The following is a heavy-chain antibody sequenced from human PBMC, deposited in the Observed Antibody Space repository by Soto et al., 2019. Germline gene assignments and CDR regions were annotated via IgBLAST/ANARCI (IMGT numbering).Heavy chain of an antibody. V-gene: IGHV3-23*01. CDR3: AKDRGGITIFGVVTRGLDY. J-gene: IGHJ4*02. Sequence: EVQLLESGGGLVQPGGSLRLSCAASGFTFSSYAMSWVRQAPGKGLEWVSAISGSGGSTYYADSVKGRFTISRDNSKNTLYLQMNSLRAEDTAVYYCAKDRGGITIFGVVTRGLDYWGKGTLVTVSS. CDR2: ISGSGGST. CDR1: GFTFSSYA. D-gene: IGHD3-3*01.